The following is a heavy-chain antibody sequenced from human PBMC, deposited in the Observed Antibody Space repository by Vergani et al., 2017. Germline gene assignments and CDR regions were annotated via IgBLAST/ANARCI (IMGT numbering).Heavy chain of an antibody. CDR3: AXQYFVSGNYLFDY. D-gene: IGHD3-10*01. J-gene: IGHJ4*02. CDR1: GFTVSSNY. V-gene: IGHV3-53*02. CDR2: ISGSGVSA. Sequence: EVQLVETGGGLIQPGGSLRLSCAASGFTVSSNYMSWVRQAPGKGLEWVSGISGSGVSAYYTDSVKGRFTISRDNSKNMLFLQMNNLRTEDTAIYYCAXQYFVSGNYLFDYWGQGTLVTVSS.